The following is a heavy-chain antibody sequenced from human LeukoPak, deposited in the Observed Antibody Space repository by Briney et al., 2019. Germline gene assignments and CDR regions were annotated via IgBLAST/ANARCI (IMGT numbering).Heavy chain of an antibody. J-gene: IGHJ1*01. V-gene: IGHV4-34*01. CDR2: INHSGST. CDR3: ARVPAYSSSLYKYFQH. Sequence: SETLSLTCAVYGGSFSGYYWSWIRQPPGKGLEWIGEINHSGSTNYNPSLKSRVTISVDTSKNQFSLKLSSVTAADTAVYYCARVPAYSSSLYKYFQHWGQGTLVTVSS. CDR1: GGSFSGYY. D-gene: IGHD6-13*01.